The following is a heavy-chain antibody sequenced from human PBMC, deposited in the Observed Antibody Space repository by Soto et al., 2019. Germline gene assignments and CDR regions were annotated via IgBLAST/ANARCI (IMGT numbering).Heavy chain of an antibody. Sequence: EVQLVESGGGLVKPGGSLRLSCAASGFTFSSYSMNWVRQAPGKGLEWVSSISSSSSYIYYADSVKGRFTISRDNAKNSLYLQMNSLRSDDMAVYYCAALDIVVVGSVNWFDPWGQGTLVTVSS. J-gene: IGHJ5*02. V-gene: IGHV3-21*01. CDR2: ISSSSSYI. CDR1: GFTFSSYS. D-gene: IGHD2-2*03. CDR3: AALDIVVVGSVNWFDP.